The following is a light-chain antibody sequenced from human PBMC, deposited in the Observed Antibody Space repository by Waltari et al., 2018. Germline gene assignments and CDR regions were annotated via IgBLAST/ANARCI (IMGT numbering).Light chain of an antibody. V-gene: IGKV3-20*01. CDR1: QSVSSSY. Sequence: EIVLTQSPGTLSLSPGERATLXXRASQSVSSSYLAWYPQNPGQAPRLLIYGASSRATGIPDRFSGSGSGTDFTLTISRLEPEDFAVYYCQQYGSSPLYTFGQGTKLEIK. CDR3: QQYGSSPLYT. J-gene: IGKJ2*01. CDR2: GAS.